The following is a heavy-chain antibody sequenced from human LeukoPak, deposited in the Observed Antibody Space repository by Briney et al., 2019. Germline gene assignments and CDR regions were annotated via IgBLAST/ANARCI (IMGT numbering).Heavy chain of an antibody. CDR1: GYPFTDYY. Sequence: GASVKVSCKASGYPFTDYYIYWPRQAPGQGPEWMGWINPKTGGTHFAQDFQARVTMTSDTSVSTAYLELSSLKSDDTAVYYCARGTPWFDPWGQGTLVTVSS. J-gene: IGHJ5*02. CDR2: INPKTGGT. V-gene: IGHV1-2*02. CDR3: ARGTPWFDP.